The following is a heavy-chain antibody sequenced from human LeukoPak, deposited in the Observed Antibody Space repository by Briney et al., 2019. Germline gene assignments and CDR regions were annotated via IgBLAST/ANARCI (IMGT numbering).Heavy chain of an antibody. CDR1: GLTFSNYG. D-gene: IGHD3-3*01. CDR3: ARANRDFWSGYYNWFDP. Sequence: LRLSCEASGLTFSNYGMNWVRQHPGKGLEWIGNMYYSGSTYYNPSLKSRLTISVDTSKNQFSLKLTSVTVADTAVYYCARANRDFWSGYYNWFDPWGQGTLVTVSS. J-gene: IGHJ5*02. CDR2: MYYSGST. V-gene: IGHV4-31*02.